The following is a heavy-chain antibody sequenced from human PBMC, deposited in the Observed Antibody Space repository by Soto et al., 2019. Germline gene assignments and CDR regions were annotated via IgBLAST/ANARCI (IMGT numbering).Heavy chain of an antibody. J-gene: IGHJ4*02. CDR2: ISISGSTI. CDR3: ARDPYGGYVFEEVADY. Sequence: GGSRRLSWAASGFTFSSYGMNWVRQAPGKGLEWVSYISISGSTIYYADSVNGRFTISRDNAKNSLYLQMNSLRAEDTAVYYCARDPYGGYVFEEVADYWGQGTLVTVSS. V-gene: IGHV3-48*03. CDR1: GFTFSSYG. D-gene: IGHD5-12*01.